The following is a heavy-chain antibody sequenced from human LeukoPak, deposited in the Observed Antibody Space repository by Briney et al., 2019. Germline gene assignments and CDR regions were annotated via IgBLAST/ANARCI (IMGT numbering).Heavy chain of an antibody. Sequence: PSETLSLTCTVSGGSISSSSYYWGWIRQPPGKGLEWIGSIYYSGSTYYNPSLKSRVTISVDTSKNQFSLKLSSVTAADTAVYYCANRMRYPTMIVGSYLDAFDIWGQGTMVTVSS. CDR1: GGSISSSSYY. CDR3: ANRMRYPTMIVGSYLDAFDI. D-gene: IGHD3-22*01. J-gene: IGHJ3*02. V-gene: IGHV4-39*07. CDR2: IYYSGST.